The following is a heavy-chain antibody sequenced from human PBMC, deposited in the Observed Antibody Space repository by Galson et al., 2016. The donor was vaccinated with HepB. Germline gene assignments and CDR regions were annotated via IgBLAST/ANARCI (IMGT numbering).Heavy chain of an antibody. Sequence: SLRLSCAASGFTFSNYWMTWVRQAPGKGLEWVANIKQDGRTNNYVGSVKGRFTITRDNPKKSLYLQMNSLRAEDTAVYYCAKHCSGGSCYDSSPHRPFDIWGQGTMVTVSS. V-gene: IGHV3-7*01. D-gene: IGHD2-15*01. CDR2: IKQDGRTN. CDR3: AKHCSGGSCYDSSPHRPFDI. CDR1: GFTFSNYW. J-gene: IGHJ3*02.